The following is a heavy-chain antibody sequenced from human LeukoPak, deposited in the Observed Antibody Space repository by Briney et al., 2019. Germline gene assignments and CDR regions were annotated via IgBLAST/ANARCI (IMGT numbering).Heavy chain of an antibody. CDR2: TYYRSTWYN. CDR1: GDSVSSNSVT. V-gene: IGHV6-1*01. D-gene: IGHD6-19*01. Sequence: SQTLSLTCAVPGDSVSSNSVTWNWIRQSPSRGLEWLGRTYYRSTWYNDYAVSVRGRITVNPDTSKNQFSLHLNSVTPEDTAVYYCAKDDGGQWLVTPDYWGQGTLVTVSS. CDR3: AKDDGGQWLVTPDY. J-gene: IGHJ4*02.